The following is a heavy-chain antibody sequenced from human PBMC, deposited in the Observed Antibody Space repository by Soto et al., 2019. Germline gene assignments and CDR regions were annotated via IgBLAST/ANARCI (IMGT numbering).Heavy chain of an antibody. CDR1: GYSFTSYW. J-gene: IGHJ5*02. CDR2: IYPGDSDT. Sequence: PGESLKISCKGSGYSFTSYWIGWVRQMPGKGLEWMGIIYPGDSDTRHSPSFQGQVTISADKSISTAYLQWSSLKASDTAMYYCARQSAVTTSWFDPWGQGTLVTVSS. D-gene: IGHD4-17*01. CDR3: ARQSAVTTSWFDP. V-gene: IGHV5-51*01.